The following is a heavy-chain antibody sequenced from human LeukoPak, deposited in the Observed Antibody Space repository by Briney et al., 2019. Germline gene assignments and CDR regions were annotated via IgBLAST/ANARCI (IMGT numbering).Heavy chain of an antibody. V-gene: IGHV1-46*01. CDR1: GYTFTSYH. J-gene: IGHJ3*02. D-gene: IGHD3-22*01. CDR3: ARVRATMIVVAAFDI. CDR2: INPSGGST. Sequence: GASVKVSCKASGYTFTSYHMHWVRQAPGQGLEWMGIINPSGGSTSYAQKFQGRVTMTRDMSTSTVYMELSSLRSEDTAVYYCARVRATMIVVAAFDIWGQGTMVTVSS.